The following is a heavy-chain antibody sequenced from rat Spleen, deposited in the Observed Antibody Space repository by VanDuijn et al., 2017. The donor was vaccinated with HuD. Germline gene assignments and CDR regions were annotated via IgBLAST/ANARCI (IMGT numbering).Heavy chain of an antibody. Sequence: EVQLVESGGGLVQPGRSLKLSCAASGFTFSDYYMAWVRQAPTKGLEWVAYISTGGGVTYYRDSVKGRFTISSDSAKSTLYLQMNSLTSEDTATYYCTRDRTYYGYTLDYWGQGVMVTVSS. J-gene: IGHJ2*01. CDR2: ISTGGGVT. CDR1: GFTFSDYY. CDR3: TRDRTYYGYTLDY. V-gene: IGHV5-27*01. D-gene: IGHD1-9*01.